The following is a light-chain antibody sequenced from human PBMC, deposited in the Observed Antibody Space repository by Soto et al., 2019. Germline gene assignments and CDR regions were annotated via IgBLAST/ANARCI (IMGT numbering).Light chain of an antibody. Sequence: QSVLTQTPSVSGAPGQRVTISCTGSSSNIGAGYDVHWYQQLPGTAPRLLIYANSNRPSGVPDRFSGSKSGTSASLAVTGLQAEDEADYYCQSYDSSLSAYVVFGGGTQLTVL. CDR3: QSYDSSLSAYVV. CDR2: ANS. V-gene: IGLV1-40*01. J-gene: IGLJ2*01. CDR1: SSNIGAGYD.